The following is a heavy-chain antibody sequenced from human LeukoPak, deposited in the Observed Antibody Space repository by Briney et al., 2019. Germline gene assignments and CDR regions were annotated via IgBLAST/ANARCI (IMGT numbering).Heavy chain of an antibody. CDR3: AKCVGYGDGPFDY. V-gene: IGHV3-23*01. J-gene: IGHJ4*02. CDR2: ITGSGTST. D-gene: IGHD5-18*01. CDR1: GFTFSNYA. Sequence: GGSLRLSCAASGFTFSNYAMRWVRQAPGKGLEWVSGITGSGTSTYYADSVKGRFTISRDNSRNTLYLLMNSLRTEDTALFYCAKCVGYGDGPFDYWGQGTLVTVSS.